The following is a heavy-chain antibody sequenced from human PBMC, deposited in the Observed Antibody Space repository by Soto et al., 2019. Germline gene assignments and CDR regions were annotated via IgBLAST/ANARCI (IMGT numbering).Heavy chain of an antibody. J-gene: IGHJ4*02. CDR3: ATRDPCHY. V-gene: IGHV1-46*01. CDR2: ISPDGGRT. Sequence: QVQLVQSGAEVKKPGASVKVSCKASGYTFTTYYMHWGRQAPGQGLEWMGIISPDGGRTSYAQKFPGRVTMTRDTSTSTVYMELTSLNSEDTAVYYCATRDPCHYWGQGTLVTVSS. CDR1: GYTFTTYY.